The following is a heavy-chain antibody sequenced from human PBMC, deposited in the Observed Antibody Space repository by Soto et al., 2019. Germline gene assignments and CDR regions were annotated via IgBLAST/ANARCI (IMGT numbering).Heavy chain of an antibody. CDR2: ISGRGGST. D-gene: IGHD4-17*01. CDR3: AKDSTVTTSLYSYYYGLDV. Sequence: EVQLLESGGGLVQPGGSLRLSCSASGFSLSNYAMSWVRQAPDKGLEWVSAISGRGGSTYYADSVKGRFTISRDNSKNMLFLQMNSLRAEDTALYYCAKDSTVTTSLYSYYYGLDVWGQGTTVTVSS. J-gene: IGHJ6*02. CDR1: GFSLSNYA. V-gene: IGHV3-23*01.